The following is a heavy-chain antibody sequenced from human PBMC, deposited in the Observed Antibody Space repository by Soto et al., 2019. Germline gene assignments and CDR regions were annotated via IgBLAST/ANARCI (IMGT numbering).Heavy chain of an antibody. CDR1: GYSISSGYY. J-gene: IGHJ6*02. Sequence: SETLSLTCAVSGYSISSGYYWGWIRQPPGKGLEWIGSIYHSGSTYYNPSLKSRVTISVDTSKNQFSLKLSSVTAADTAVYYCARVTDGMDVWGQGTKVTVSS. V-gene: IGHV4-38-2*01. CDR2: IYHSGST. CDR3: ARVTDGMDV. D-gene: IGHD5-18*01.